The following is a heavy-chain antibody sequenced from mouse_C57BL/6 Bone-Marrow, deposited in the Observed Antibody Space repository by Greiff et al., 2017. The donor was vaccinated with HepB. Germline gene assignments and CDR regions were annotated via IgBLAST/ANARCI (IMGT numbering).Heavy chain of an antibody. CDR2: IRNKANGYTT. D-gene: IGHD1-1*01. CDR1: GFTFTDYY. J-gene: IGHJ4*01. Sequence: EVHLVESGGGLVQPGGSLSLSCAASGFTFTDYYMSWVRQPPGKALEWLGFIRNKANGYTTEYSASVKGRFTISRDNSQSILYLQMNALRAEDSATYYCARYPYGSVYAMDYWGQGTSVTVSS. V-gene: IGHV7-3*01. CDR3: ARYPYGSVYAMDY.